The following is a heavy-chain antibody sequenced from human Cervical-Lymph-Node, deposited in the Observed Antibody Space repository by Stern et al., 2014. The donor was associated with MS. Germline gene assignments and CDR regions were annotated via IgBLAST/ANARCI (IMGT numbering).Heavy chain of an antibody. CDR1: GGSISSGDNY. Sequence: QVQLQESGPGLVKPSQTLSLTCTVSGGSISSGDNYWSWIRPPPGKGPVWIGYIHYSGGTYFNPSLKSRASISADTSKNQFSLRLNSMTAADTAVYYCARVPDYGDAFFDYWGQGILVTVSS. CDR2: IHYSGGT. J-gene: IGHJ4*02. V-gene: IGHV4-30-4*01. CDR3: ARVPDYGDAFFDY. D-gene: IGHD4-17*01.